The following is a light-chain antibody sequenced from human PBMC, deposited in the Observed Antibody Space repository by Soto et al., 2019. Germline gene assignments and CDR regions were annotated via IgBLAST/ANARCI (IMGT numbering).Light chain of an antibody. Sequence: QSALTQPRSVSGSPGQSVTISCTGTSSDVGRYDYVSWYQQHTGKAPKLITYDVTERPAGVPDRFSGSKSGNTASLTISGLQAEDAADYSCCSFAGSFSYVFGGGTKLTVL. J-gene: IGLJ1*01. CDR3: CSFAGSFSYV. CDR1: SSDVGRYDY. CDR2: DVT. V-gene: IGLV2-11*01.